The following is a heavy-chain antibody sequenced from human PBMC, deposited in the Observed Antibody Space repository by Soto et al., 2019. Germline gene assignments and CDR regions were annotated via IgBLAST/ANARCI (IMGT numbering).Heavy chain of an antibody. CDR3: ASHRGFSGYDAY. CDR1: GNSFTDYW. CDR2: IDPSDSYT. V-gene: IGHV5-10-1*01. D-gene: IGHD5-12*01. Sequence: EVQLVQSGAEVKKPGESLRISCQGSGNSFTDYWITWARQMPGKGLEWMGRIDPSDSYTNYNPSFQGHVTISADKSIGIAYLQWGSLKASDTAIYYCASHRGFSGYDAYGGQGTLVTVSS. J-gene: IGHJ4*02.